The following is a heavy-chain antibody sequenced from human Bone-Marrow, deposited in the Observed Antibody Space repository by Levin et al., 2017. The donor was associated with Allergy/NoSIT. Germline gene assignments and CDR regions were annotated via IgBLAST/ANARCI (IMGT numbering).Heavy chain of an antibody. CDR2: INGNGKTI. CDR1: GFTFSNYE. CDR3: ARLNLVAYDS. Sequence: GGSLRLSCVASGFTFSNYEFNWVRQAPGKGLEWISYINGNGKTIYYADSVKGRFTISRDNAKNSIYLEMNSLRADDTAIYYCARLNLVAYDSWGQGTLVTVSS. J-gene: IGHJ4*02. D-gene: IGHD2-8*02. V-gene: IGHV3-48*03.